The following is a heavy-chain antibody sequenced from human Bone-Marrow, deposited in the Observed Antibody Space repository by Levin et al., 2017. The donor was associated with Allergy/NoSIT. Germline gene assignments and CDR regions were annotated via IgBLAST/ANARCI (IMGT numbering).Heavy chain of an antibody. CDR1: GYSFTSYW. J-gene: IGHJ3*02. V-gene: IGHV5-51*01. Sequence: KVSCKGSGYSFTSYWIGWVRQMPGKGLEWMGIIYPGDSDTRYSPSFQGQVTISADKSISTAYLQWSSLKASDTAMYYCARNVLDFWSGYYTLRAFDIWGQGTMVTVSS. CDR3: ARNVLDFWSGYYTLRAFDI. D-gene: IGHD3-3*01. CDR2: IYPGDSDT.